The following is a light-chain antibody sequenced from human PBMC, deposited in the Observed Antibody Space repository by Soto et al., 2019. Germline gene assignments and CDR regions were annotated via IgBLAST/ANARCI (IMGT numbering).Light chain of an antibody. J-gene: IGLJ2*01. V-gene: IGLV4-69*01. CDR1: SGHSSYA. Sequence: SASLGTSVKLTCTLSSGHSSYAIAWHQQQPEKGPRYLMKLNSDGSHSKGDGIPDRFSGSSSGAERYLTISSLQSEDEADYYCQTWGTGTVVFGGGTKVTVL. CDR2: LNSDGSH. CDR3: QTWGTGTVV.